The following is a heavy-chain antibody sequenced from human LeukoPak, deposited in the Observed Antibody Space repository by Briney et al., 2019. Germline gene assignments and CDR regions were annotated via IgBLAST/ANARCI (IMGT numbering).Heavy chain of an antibody. V-gene: IGHV3-48*01. Sequence: PGGSLRLSCAASGFTFSSYSMNWVRQAPGKGLEWVSSISSSSSTIYYADSVKGRFTISRDNAKNSLYLQMNSLTAEDTAGYYCARDRGYSSGWYVDYWGQGTLVTVSS. D-gene: IGHD6-19*01. J-gene: IGHJ4*02. CDR3: ARDRGYSSGWYVDY. CDR2: ISSSSSTI. CDR1: GFTFSSYS.